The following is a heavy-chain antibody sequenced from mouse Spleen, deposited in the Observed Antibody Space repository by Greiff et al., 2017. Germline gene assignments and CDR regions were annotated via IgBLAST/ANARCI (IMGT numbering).Heavy chain of an antibody. J-gene: IGHJ2*01. CDR1: GYTFTSYW. V-gene: IGHV1-50*01. D-gene: IGHD1-1*01. CDR2: IDPSDSYT. CDR3: ARPPYYYGSSGGYFDY. Sequence: QVQLQQPGAELVKPGASVKLSCKASGYTFTSYWMQWVKQRPGQGLEWIGEIDPSDSYTNYNQKFKGKATLTVDTSSSTAYMQLSSLTSEDSAVYYCARPPYYYGSSGGYFDYWGQGTTLTVSS.